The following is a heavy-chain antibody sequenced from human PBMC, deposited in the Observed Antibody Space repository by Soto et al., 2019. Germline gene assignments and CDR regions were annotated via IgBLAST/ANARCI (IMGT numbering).Heavy chain of an antibody. V-gene: IGHV4-4*02. Sequence: QVQLQESGPGLVKPSGTLSLTCAVSSGSISSSNWWSWVRQPPGKGLEWIGEIYHSGSTNYNPSLQRRINHTVNKSKNQFSLKLSSVTAAEPAGYYWAREGGIVVVPAATRYYYMDVWGKGTTVTVSS. CDR1: SGSISSSNW. J-gene: IGHJ6*03. CDR3: AREGGIVVVPAATRYYYMDV. CDR2: IYHSGST. D-gene: IGHD2-2*01.